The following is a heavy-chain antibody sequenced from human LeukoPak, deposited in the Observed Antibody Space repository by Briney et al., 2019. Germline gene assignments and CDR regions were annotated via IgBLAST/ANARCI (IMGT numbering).Heavy chain of an antibody. J-gene: IGHJ4*02. CDR2: IYPGDSDT. CDR3: ARLSVGGYYSNFDY. CDR1: GYSFTNYW. D-gene: IGHD2/OR15-2a*01. Sequence: HGESLKISCKGSGYSFTNYWIAWVRQMPGKGLEWMGIIYPGDSDTRYSPSFQGQVTISADKSITTAYLQWSSLKASDTAMYYCARLSVGGYYSNFDYWGQGTLITVSS. V-gene: IGHV5-51*01.